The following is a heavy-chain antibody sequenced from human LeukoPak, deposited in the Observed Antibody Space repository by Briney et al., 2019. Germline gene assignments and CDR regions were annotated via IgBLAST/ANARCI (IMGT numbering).Heavy chain of an antibody. CDR1: GGSISSSNW. J-gene: IGHJ3*02. CDR2: IYHSGST. D-gene: IGHD3-16*01. V-gene: IGHV4-4*02. Sequence: SETLSLTCAVSGGSISSSNWWSWVRQPPGKGLEWIGEIYHSGSTNYNPSLKSRVTISVDTSKNQFSLKLSSVTAADTAVYYSARAGDGDAFDIWGQGTMVTVSS. CDR3: ARAGDGDAFDI.